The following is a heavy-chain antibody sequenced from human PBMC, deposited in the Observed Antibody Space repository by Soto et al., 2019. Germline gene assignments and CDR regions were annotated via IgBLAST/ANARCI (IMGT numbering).Heavy chain of an antibody. V-gene: IGHV1-2*04. CDR1: GYTFSDYY. CDR3: ARARANVTPNWFDP. D-gene: IGHD2-21*02. CDR2: INPYSGAT. J-gene: IGHJ5*02. Sequence: QVQLVQSGAEVKKPGASVKVSCKASGYTFSDYYVHWVRQAPGQGLEWMGWINPYSGATNYAQKIQDWVTMTGDASVSTAYLELTTLVSDDTAVYYCARARANVTPNWFDPWGQGTLVIVSS.